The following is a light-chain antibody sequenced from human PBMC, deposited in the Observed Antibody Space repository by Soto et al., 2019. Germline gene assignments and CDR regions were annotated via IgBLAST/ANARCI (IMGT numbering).Light chain of an antibody. CDR2: GAS. V-gene: IGKV3-15*01. CDR1: QSINSN. CDR3: QQYHNWPT. J-gene: IGKJ5*01. Sequence: VFTQSPGTLSLPPGERVTLSCSPSQSINSNYLAWYQQKPGQAPRLLITGASTRATGVPARFSGSGSGTEFTLTISSLQSEDFAVYYCQQYHNWPTFSQGTRLEI.